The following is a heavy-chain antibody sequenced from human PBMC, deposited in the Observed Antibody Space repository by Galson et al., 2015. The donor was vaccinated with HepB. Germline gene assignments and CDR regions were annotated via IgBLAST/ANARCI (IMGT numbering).Heavy chain of an antibody. Sequence: SLRLSCAASGFTFSSYWMSWVRQAPGKGLEWVANIKQDGSEKYYVDSVKGRFTISRDNAKNSLYLQMNSLRAEDTAVYYCARDYVRSLHVDASDIWGQGTMVAVSS. CDR2: IKQDGSEK. CDR3: ARDYVRSLHVDASDI. V-gene: IGHV3-7*03. CDR1: GFTFSSYW. J-gene: IGHJ3*02. D-gene: IGHD3-16*01.